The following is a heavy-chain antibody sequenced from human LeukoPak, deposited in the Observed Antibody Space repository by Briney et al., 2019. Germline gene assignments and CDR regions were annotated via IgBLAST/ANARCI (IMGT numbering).Heavy chain of an antibody. CDR3: ARLAGDWYFDY. CDR1: GDSISHHY. Sequence: SETLSLTCTVSGDSISHHYYNWIRQPPGKGLEWIGFAHYSGNTFYNPSLNSRVTLSVDTSKNQFSLRLTSVTAADTAVYYCARLAGDWYFDYWGQGTLVTVSS. D-gene: IGHD7-27*01. V-gene: IGHV4-59*08. CDR2: AHYSGNT. J-gene: IGHJ4*02.